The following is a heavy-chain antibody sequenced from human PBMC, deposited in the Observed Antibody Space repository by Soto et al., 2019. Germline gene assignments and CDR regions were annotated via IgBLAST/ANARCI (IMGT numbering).Heavy chain of an antibody. CDR3: AGDVAAAGKDWFDP. V-gene: IGHV4-30-4*01. D-gene: IGHD6-13*01. CDR1: GGSIRSGDYY. CDR2: IYYTGST. Sequence: SETLCLTCTVSGGSIRSGDYYWSWIRQPPVKDLEDIGYIYYTGSTYYNPSLNTRVIISIDTSKNQFSLRLNSVTAADNAAYYCAGDVAAAGKDWFDPWGQGTLLTAYS. J-gene: IGHJ5*02.